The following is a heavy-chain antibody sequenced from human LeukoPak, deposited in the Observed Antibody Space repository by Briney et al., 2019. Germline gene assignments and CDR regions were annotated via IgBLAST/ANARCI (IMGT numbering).Heavy chain of an antibody. V-gene: IGHV1-18*01. Sequence: GASVKVSCKSSGYTFTSDGVSWVRLAPGQGLEWMAWIGPYNGNTNYAQKFQGRVTMTTDTSTSTAYMELKSLRSDDTAVYYCATGKAKFWSGYWGPFDIWGQGTMVTVSS. CDR2: IGPYNGNT. D-gene: IGHD3-3*01. CDR3: ATGKAKFWSGYWGPFDI. CDR1: GYTFTSDG. J-gene: IGHJ3*02.